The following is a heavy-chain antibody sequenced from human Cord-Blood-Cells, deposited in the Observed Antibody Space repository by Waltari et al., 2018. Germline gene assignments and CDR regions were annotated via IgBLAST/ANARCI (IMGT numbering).Heavy chain of an antibody. Sequence: QVQLQESGPGLVKPSETLSLTCTVSGGSISSYYWSWIRQPAGKGLEWIGRIYTSGITNYNPSVTSRVTMSVDPSKNQFSLKLSSVTAADTAVYYCARESAYYDFWSGYYSFDYWGQGTLVTVSS. J-gene: IGHJ4*02. CDR2: IYTSGIT. V-gene: IGHV4-4*07. CDR3: ARESAYYDFWSGYYSFDY. D-gene: IGHD3-3*01. CDR1: GGSISSYY.